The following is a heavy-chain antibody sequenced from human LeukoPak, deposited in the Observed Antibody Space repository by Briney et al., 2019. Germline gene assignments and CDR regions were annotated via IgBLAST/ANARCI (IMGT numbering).Heavy chain of an antibody. V-gene: IGHV3-66*01. Sequence: GGSLRLSCAASGFTVSSNYMSWVRQAPGKGLEWVSVIYSGGSTYYADSVKGRFTISRDNSKNTLYPQMNSLRAEDTAVYYCARVYSGRKRIDYWGQGTLVTVSS. CDR3: ARVYSGRKRIDY. D-gene: IGHD1-26*01. CDR2: IYSGGST. J-gene: IGHJ4*02. CDR1: GFTVSSNY.